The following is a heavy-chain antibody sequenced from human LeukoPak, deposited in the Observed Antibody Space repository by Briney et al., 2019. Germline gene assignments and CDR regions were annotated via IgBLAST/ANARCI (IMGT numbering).Heavy chain of an antibody. CDR1: GFTFSSYA. CDR3: AKGARSYDFWSGYDPNFDY. V-gene: IGHV3-23*01. D-gene: IGHD3-3*01. Sequence: GGSLRLSCAASGFTFSSYAMSWVRQAPGKGLEWVSAISGSGGSTYYADSVKGRFTISRDNSKNTLYLQMNSLRAEDTAVYYCAKGARSYDFWSGYDPNFDYWGQGTLVTVSS. CDR2: ISGSGGST. J-gene: IGHJ4*02.